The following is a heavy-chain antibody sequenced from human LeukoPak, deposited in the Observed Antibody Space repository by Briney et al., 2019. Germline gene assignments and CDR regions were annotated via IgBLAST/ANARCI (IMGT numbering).Heavy chain of an antibody. J-gene: IGHJ4*02. CDR2: ISWNSGSI. Sequence: GGSLRLSCAASGFTFDDYAMHWVRQAPGKGLEWVSGISWNSGSIGYADSVKGRFTISRDNAKNSLYLQMNSLRAEDMALYYCAKDIGPQTGKFDYWGQGTLVTVSS. CDR3: AKDIGPQTGKFDY. V-gene: IGHV3-9*03. CDR1: GFTFDDYA.